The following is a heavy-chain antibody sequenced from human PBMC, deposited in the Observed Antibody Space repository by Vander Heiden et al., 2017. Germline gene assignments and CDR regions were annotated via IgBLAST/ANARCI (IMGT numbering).Heavy chain of an antibody. V-gene: IGHV3-23*01. Sequence: EVQLLESGGDLVQPGGSLRLSCAASGFTFSDHDINWVRQAPGKGLEWVSSITTGGGTTYYADSVKGRFTISRDNSKNTMYLQMNSLRAEDTAIYYCAKEGSGRRDYDFWSGYYSPLYYYGMDVWGPGTTVTVSS. CDR2: ITTGGGTT. CDR1: GFTFSDHD. CDR3: AKEGSGRRDYDFWSGYYSPLYYYGMDV. D-gene: IGHD3-3*01. J-gene: IGHJ6*02.